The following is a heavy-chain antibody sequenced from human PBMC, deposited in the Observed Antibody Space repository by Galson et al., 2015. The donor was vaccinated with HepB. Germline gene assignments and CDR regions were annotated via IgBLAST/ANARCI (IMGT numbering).Heavy chain of an antibody. CDR3: AKPQLTGKSGIFDY. V-gene: IGHV3-30*18. CDR2: ISYDGNNK. Sequence: SLRLSCAASGFTFSDCGMHWVRQAPGKGLEWVAVISYDGNNKYYADSVKGRFTISRDNSKNTLYLQMNSLRAEDTAVYYCAKPQLTGKSGIFDYWGQGTLVTVSS. J-gene: IGHJ4*02. CDR1: GFTFSDCG. D-gene: IGHD1-1*01.